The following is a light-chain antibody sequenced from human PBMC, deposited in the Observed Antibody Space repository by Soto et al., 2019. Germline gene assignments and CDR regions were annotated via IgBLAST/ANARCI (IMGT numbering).Light chain of an antibody. V-gene: IGLV1-40*01. CDR2: GNS. CDR1: SSKIGAGYD. J-gene: IGLJ1*01. CDR3: QSYDSSLSVLYV. Sequence: QSVLTKPPSVSGCPGQSVTISCTWSSSKIGAGYDVHWYQQLPGTAPKLLIYGNSNRPSGVPDRFSGSKSGTSASLAITGLQAEDEADYYCQSYDSSLSVLYVFGTGTKVTVL.